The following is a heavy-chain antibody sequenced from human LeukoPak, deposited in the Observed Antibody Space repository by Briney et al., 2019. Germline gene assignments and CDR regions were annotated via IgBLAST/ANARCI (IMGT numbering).Heavy chain of an antibody. D-gene: IGHD3-9*01. CDR3: AREPRRYFDWLPKPYYFDY. CDR1: GGSISSSSYY. Sequence: PSETLSLTCTVSGGSISSSSYYWGWIRQPPGKGLEWIGSIYHSGSTYYNPSLKSRVTISVDTSKNQFSLKLSSVTAADTAVYYCAREPRRYFDWLPKPYYFDYWGQGTLVTVSS. J-gene: IGHJ4*02. CDR2: IYHSGST. V-gene: IGHV4-39*07.